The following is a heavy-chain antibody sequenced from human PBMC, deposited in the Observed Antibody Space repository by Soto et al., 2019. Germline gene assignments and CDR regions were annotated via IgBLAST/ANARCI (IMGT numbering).Heavy chain of an antibody. Sequence: LRLSCAASGFTFNIFGMHWFRQAPGKGLEWVAVISWDGSNIYYADSVKGRFTIPRDNSRNTLYLQINSLRPEDTAVYYCAKKRSAGVVAAPDYWGQGTLVTVSS. CDR2: ISWDGSNI. V-gene: IGHV3-30*18. J-gene: IGHJ4*02. CDR3: AKKRSAGVVAAPDY. D-gene: IGHD3-22*01. CDR1: GFTFNIFG.